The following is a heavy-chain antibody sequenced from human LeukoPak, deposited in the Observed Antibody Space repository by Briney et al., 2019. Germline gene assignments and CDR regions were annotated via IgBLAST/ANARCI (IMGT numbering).Heavy chain of an antibody. CDR1: AGSINSYY. CDR2: IYYSGST. Sequence: PSETLSLTCTVSAGSINSYYWSWIRQSPGKELEWIGYIYYSGSTNYNPSLKSRVTISIDTSKNQFSVKLSSVTAADTAVYYCTRVKVVRSGPAPPYFDYWGQGTLVAVSS. D-gene: IGHD2-15*01. J-gene: IGHJ4*02. CDR3: TRVKVVRSGPAPPYFDY. V-gene: IGHV4-59*01.